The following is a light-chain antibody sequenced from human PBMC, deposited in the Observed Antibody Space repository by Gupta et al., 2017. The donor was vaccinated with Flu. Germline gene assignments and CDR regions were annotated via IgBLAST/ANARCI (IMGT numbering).Light chain of an antibody. CDR2: GVS. Sequence: SVTISCTGTSRDVGGYNYVAWYQQHPDKAPKLMIDGVSKRPSGVPDRFSGSKSGKTASLTVSGLQAEDEADYYCSSYTGRNNLVFGGGTKLTVL. CDR1: SRDVGGYNY. J-gene: IGLJ2*01. CDR3: SSYTGRNNLV. V-gene: IGLV2-8*01.